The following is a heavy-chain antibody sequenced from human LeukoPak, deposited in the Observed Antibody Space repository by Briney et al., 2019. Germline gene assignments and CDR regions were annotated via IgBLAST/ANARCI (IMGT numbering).Heavy chain of an antibody. J-gene: IGHJ5*02. CDR3: ARRVARWFDP. CDR2: IYYSGST. D-gene: IGHD2-15*01. CDR1: GGSISSHY. V-gene: IGHV4-59*11. Sequence: SETLSLTCTVSGGSISSHYWSWIRQPPGTGLEWIGYIYYSGSTNYNPSLKSRVTISVDTSKNQFSLKLSSVTAADTAVYYCARRVARWFDPWGQGTLVTVSS.